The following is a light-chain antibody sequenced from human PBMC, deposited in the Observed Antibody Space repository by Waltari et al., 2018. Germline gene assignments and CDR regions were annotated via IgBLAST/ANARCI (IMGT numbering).Light chain of an antibody. V-gene: IGLV2-18*01. CDR1: SSDVGSYNR. Sequence: QSALTQPPSVSGSPGQSVTISCTGTSSDVGSYNRVSWYQHPPGTAPKLMIYEVNNRHSGAPDRFSGSKSGNTASLTISGLQAEDEADYYCSLYTSSSTWVFGGGTKLTVL. J-gene: IGLJ3*02. CDR2: EVN. CDR3: SLYTSSSTWV.